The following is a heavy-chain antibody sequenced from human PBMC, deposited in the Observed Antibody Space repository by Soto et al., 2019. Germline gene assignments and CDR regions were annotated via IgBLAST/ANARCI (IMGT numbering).Heavy chain of an antibody. V-gene: IGHV4-59*01. CDR3: ARDQPSGTTFYYYYGMDV. J-gene: IGHJ6*02. CDR2: IYYSGST. Sequence: SETLSLTCTVSGGSISSYYWSWIRQPPGKGLEWIGYIYYSGSTNYNPSLKSRVTISVDTSKNQFSLKLSSVTAADTAVYYCARDQPSGTTFYYYYGMDVWGQGTTVTVSS. D-gene: IGHD1-7*01. CDR1: GGSISSYY.